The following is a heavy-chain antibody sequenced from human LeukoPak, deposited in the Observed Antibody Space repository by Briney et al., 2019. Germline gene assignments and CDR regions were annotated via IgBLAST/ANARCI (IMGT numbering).Heavy chain of an antibody. CDR3: ARASWGWTYYYYGMDV. D-gene: IGHD7-27*01. Sequence: PGGSLRLSCAASGFTFSSYSMNWVRQAPGKGLEWVSVIYSGGSTYYADSVKGRFTISRDNSKNTLYLQMNSLRAEDTAVYYCARASWGWTYYYYGMDVWGQGTTVTVSS. CDR1: GFTFSSYS. CDR2: IYSGGST. J-gene: IGHJ6*02. V-gene: IGHV3-53*01.